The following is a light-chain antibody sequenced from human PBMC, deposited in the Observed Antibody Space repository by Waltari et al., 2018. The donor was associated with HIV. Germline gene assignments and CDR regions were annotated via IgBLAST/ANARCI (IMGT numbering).Light chain of an antibody. Sequence: QSALTQPASVSGSPGQSITISCTGTSSDVGSYALVSWYQQYPGKAPKLMIFEVNRRPSGVSNRFSGSRSGNSASLTISGLQAEDEACYYCCSYAGSGTSDVLFGGGTKLNVL. J-gene: IGLJ2*01. CDR2: EVN. V-gene: IGLV2-23*02. CDR1: SSDVGSYAL. CDR3: CSYAGSGTSDVL.